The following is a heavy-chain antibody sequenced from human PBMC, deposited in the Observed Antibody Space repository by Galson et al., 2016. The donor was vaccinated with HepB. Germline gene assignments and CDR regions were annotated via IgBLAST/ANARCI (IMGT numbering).Heavy chain of an antibody. J-gene: IGHJ4*02. D-gene: IGHD4-23*01. CDR2: INTDGSST. CDR3: ARDLWRGGRIDY. CDR1: GFTFSSHW. V-gene: IGHV3-74*01. Sequence: SLRLSCAASGFTFSSHWMHWVRQAPGKGLVWVSRINTDGSSTSYADSVKGRFTISRDNAENTLYLQMNSLRAEDTAVYYCARDLWRGGRIDYWGQGTLVTVSS.